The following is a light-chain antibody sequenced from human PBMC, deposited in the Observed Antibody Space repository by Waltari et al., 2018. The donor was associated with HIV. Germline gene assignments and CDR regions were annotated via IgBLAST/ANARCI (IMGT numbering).Light chain of an antibody. V-gene: IGLV1-44*01. CDR2: SDN. CDR3: VAWDDSLNGVL. CDR1: SSNIARNT. J-gene: IGLJ2*01. Sequence: GQRVTISCSGSSSNIARNTVNWYQQLPGTAPKLLIYSDNRRPSGVPDRFSGSKSGTSASLAISGLQSEDEADYYCVAWDDSLNGVLFGGGTKLTVL.